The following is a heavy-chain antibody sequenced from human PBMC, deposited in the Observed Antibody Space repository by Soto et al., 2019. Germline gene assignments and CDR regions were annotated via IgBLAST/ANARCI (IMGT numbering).Heavy chain of an antibody. J-gene: IGHJ5*02. V-gene: IGHV4-4*07. CDR3: ARDSRTRYYYGSGSYYNPGSFDP. D-gene: IGHD3-10*01. CDR1: GGSISSYY. CDR2: IYTSGST. Sequence: KTSETLSLTCTVSGGSISSYYWSWIRQPAGKGLEWIGRIYTSGSTNYNPSLKSRVTMSVDTSKNQFSLKLSSVTAADTAVYYCARDSRTRYYYGSGSYYNPGSFDPWGQGTLVTVSS.